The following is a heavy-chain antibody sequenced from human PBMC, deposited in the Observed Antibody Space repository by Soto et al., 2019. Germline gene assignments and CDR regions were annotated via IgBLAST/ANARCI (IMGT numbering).Heavy chain of an antibody. D-gene: IGHD6-13*01. Sequence: ETLSLTCTVSGGSISSSSYYWGWIRQPPGKGLEWIGSIYYSGSTYYNPSLKSRVTISVDTSKNQFSLKLSFVTAADTAVYYCARPSTAGKTLWFDPWGQGTLVTVSS. CDR2: IYYSGST. CDR3: ARPSTAGKTLWFDP. V-gene: IGHV4-39*01. J-gene: IGHJ5*02. CDR1: GGSISSSSYY.